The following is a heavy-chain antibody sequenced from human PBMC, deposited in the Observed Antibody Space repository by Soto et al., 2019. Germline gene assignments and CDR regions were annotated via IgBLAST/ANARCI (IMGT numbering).Heavy chain of an antibody. D-gene: IGHD3-9*01. CDR3: ARALILTGYYIHDAFDI. V-gene: IGHV4-59*01. Sequence: PSETLSLTCTVSGGSINVYYWSWIRQPPGKGLEWLGYIYKSGSTNYNPSLKSRVTISVDTSKNQFSLKLSSVTAADTAVYYCARALILTGYYIHDAFDIWGQGTMVAVSS. CDR1: GGSINVYY. J-gene: IGHJ3*02. CDR2: IYKSGST.